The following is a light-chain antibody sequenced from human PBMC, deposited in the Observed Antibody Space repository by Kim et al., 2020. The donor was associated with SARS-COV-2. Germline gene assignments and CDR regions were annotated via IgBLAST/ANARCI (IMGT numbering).Light chain of an antibody. CDR1: QSGSSN. Sequence: WCPGERATVYCRASQSGSSNLAWYQQKPGQAPRLLIYDASNRAPGIPDRFSGSGSGTDFSLTISSLEFEDSAVYYCQQRSDWPITFGQGTRLEIK. CDR3: QQRSDWPIT. V-gene: IGKV3-11*01. CDR2: DAS. J-gene: IGKJ5*01.